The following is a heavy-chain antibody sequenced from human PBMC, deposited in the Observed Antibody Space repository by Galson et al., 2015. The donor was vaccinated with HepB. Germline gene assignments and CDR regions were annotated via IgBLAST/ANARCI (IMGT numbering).Heavy chain of an antibody. Sequence: SVKVSCKASGYTFTTYGMHWVRQAPGQRLEWLGWVNPGNGNTKYSQTFQDRITVTRDTSTSTAYMELSSLRSEDTAVYYCAASYSSSWYLLGYWGQGTLVTVSS. D-gene: IGHD6-13*01. CDR3: AASYSSSWYLLGY. CDR2: VNPGNGNT. CDR1: GYTFTTYG. J-gene: IGHJ4*02. V-gene: IGHV1-3*01.